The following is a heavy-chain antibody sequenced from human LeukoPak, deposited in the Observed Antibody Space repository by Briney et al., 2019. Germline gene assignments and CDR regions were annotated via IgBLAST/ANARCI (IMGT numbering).Heavy chain of an antibody. V-gene: IGHV4-38-2*02. CDR1: AYSISSGYY. Sequence: SETLSLTCTVSAYSISSGYYWGWIRQPPGKGLERIGSIYHSGSTYYNPSLESRVTMSVDTSKNQLSLKLSSVTAADTAVYYCARDVVAAAGTWDYWGQGTLVTVSS. J-gene: IGHJ4*02. D-gene: IGHD6-13*01. CDR2: IYHSGST. CDR3: ARDVVAAAGTWDY.